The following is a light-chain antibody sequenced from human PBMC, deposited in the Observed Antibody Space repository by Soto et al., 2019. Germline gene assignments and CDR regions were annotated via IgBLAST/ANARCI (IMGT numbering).Light chain of an antibody. CDR2: DAS. CDR1: QTVSSTF. Sequence: DIELTQSPGTLSLSVGERATLSCRTSQTVSSTFLVWYQQKPGQAPRLLIYDASSRAADIPDRFSGSGSGTDFTITISRLEPEDFAVYCCQQYAYLGTFGQGTKVEF. J-gene: IGKJ1*01. V-gene: IGKV3-20*01. CDR3: QQYAYLGT.